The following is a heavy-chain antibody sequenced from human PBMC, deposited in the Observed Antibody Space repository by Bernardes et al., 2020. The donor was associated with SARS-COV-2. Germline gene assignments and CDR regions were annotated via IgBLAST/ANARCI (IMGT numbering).Heavy chain of an antibody. CDR1: GFSLSTTGVG. V-gene: IGHV2-5*02. J-gene: IGHJ4*02. CDR3: VHSPRRLYQYDSRGYLVDDRPYYFDY. Sequence: SGPTLVKPTQTLTLTCTFSGFSLSTTGVGVGWIRQSPGKALEWLACIYWDDDRRYSPSLRSRLTITRGTSQNQVVLTMTNMDLVDTGTYYCVHSPRRLYQYDSRGYLVDDRPYYFDYWGQGTLATVSS. D-gene: IGHD3-22*01. CDR2: IYWDDDR.